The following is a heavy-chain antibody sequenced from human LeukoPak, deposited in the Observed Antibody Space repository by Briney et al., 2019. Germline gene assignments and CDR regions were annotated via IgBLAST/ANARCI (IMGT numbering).Heavy chain of an antibody. CDR1: GFTFSSYW. Sequence: GGSLRLSCAASGFTFSSYWMSWVRQAPGKGLEWVANIKQDGSEKYYVDSVKGRFTISRDNAKNSLYLQMNSLRAEDTAIYYCAKDLVTGSLDYWGQGTLVTVSS. V-gene: IGHV3-7*03. CDR3: AKDLVTGSLDY. CDR2: IKQDGSEK. D-gene: IGHD3-10*01. J-gene: IGHJ4*02.